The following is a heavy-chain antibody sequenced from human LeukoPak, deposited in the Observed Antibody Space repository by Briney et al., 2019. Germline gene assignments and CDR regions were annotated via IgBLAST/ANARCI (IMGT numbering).Heavy chain of an antibody. J-gene: IGHJ4*02. CDR2: ISGSGGST. D-gene: IGHD3-22*01. Sequence: GGSLRLSCAASGFTFSSYAMSWVRQAPGKGLEWVSAISGSGGSTYYADSVKGRFTISRDNSKNTLYLQMNSLRAEDTAVYYCAKTGDYYDSSGYRYYWGQGTLVTVSS. CDR1: GFTFSSYA. CDR3: AKTGDYYDSSGYRYY. V-gene: IGHV3-23*01.